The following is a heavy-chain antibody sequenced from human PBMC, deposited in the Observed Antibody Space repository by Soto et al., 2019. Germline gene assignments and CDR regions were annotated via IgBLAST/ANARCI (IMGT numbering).Heavy chain of an antibody. CDR1: GGSISSYY. D-gene: IGHD3-10*02. CDR2: VHHSWGS. J-gene: IGHJ6*02. Sequence: QVQLQESGPGLVKPSETLSLSCTVSGGSISSYYWSWFRQSPGKRMEWIGYVHHSWGSSYNPSLQSXVSXSLDTSKSQFSLKVTSVTATDTAVYYCARQVFGPLHGLVDVWGQGTTVTVSS. V-gene: IGHV4-59*08. CDR3: ARQVFGPLHGLVDV.